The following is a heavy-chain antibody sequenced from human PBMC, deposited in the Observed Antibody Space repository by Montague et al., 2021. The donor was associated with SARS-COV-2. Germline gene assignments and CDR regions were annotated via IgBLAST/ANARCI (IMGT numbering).Heavy chain of an antibody. J-gene: IGHJ4*02. CDR2: INHSGST. D-gene: IGHD3-10*01. V-gene: IGHV4-34*01. Sequence: SETRSLTCAVYGGSFRCYYWNWIRQPPGKGLSRTGEINHSGSTNYNPDVKSRVTMSVDTSKNQFSPKLSSVTAADTAVYYCARGARQGYGFRLGSFDSWGQGTLVTVSS. CDR1: GGSFRCYY. CDR3: ARGARQGYGFRLGSFDS.